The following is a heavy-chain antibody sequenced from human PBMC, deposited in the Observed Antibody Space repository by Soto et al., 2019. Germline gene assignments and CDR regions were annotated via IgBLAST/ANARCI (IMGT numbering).Heavy chain of an antibody. CDR3: ATVCRFCSGSNSLY. J-gene: IGHJ4*02. CDR2: ISGSGGST. CDR1: GFTFSSYA. Sequence: GGSLRLSCAASGFTFSSYAMSWVRQAPGKGLEWVSAISGSGGSTYYADSVKGRFTISRDNSKNTLYLQMNSLRAEDTAVYYCATVCRFCSGSNSLYWGRGTLVTVSS. D-gene: IGHD2-15*01. V-gene: IGHV3-23*01.